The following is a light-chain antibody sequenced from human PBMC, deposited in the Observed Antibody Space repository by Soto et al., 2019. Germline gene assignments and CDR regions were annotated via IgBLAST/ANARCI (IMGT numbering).Light chain of an antibody. J-gene: IGLJ3*02. Sequence: QSALTQPASVSGSPGQSITISCTGTSSDVGNYDFVSWYQQHPGKAPKLMIYEVNKWPSGVSNRFSGSKSGNMASLTISGLQAEDEGDYYCCSYARSSTWVFGGGTKSPS. V-gene: IGLV2-23*02. CDR1: SSDVGNYDF. CDR2: EVN. CDR3: CSYARSSTWV.